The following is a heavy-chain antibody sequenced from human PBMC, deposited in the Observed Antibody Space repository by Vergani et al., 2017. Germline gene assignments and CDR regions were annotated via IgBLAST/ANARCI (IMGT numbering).Heavy chain of an antibody. Sequence: EVQLVETGGGLIQPGGSLRLSCAASGFTVSSNYMSWVRQAPGKGLEWVSVIYSGGSTYYADSVKGRFTISRDNSKNTLYLQMNSLRAEDTAVYYCALSGYSRSSHGDYYYYYMDVWGKGP. V-gene: IGHV3-53*02. CDR1: GFTVSSNY. CDR3: ALSGYSRSSHGDYYYYYMDV. CDR2: IYSGGST. J-gene: IGHJ6*03. D-gene: IGHD6-6*01.